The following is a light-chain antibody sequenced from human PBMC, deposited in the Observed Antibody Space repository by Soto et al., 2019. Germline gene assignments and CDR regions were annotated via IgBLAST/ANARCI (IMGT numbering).Light chain of an antibody. CDR3: LHDYEFPFT. Sequence: AIQMTQSPSSLSASVGDRVTITCRASQSIRNDLGWYQQKPGKAPKLLIYSASSLPSGVPSRFSGSGSGTDFTLTISSLQPEDFATYYCLHDYEFPFTFGPGTRVDIK. CDR1: QSIRND. CDR2: SAS. J-gene: IGKJ3*01. V-gene: IGKV1-6*01.